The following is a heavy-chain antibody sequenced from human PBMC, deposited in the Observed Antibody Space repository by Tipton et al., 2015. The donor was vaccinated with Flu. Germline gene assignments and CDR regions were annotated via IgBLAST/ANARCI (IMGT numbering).Heavy chain of an antibody. CDR3: ARDQGFGGGLAYDYYLLDV. J-gene: IGHJ6*02. CDR2: IYYSGST. Sequence: TLSLTCTVSGGSISGGGAYWSWIRQRPEEGLEWIASIYYSGSTYYNPSLERRTTISVDTSKSQFSLTLSSVTAADTAVYYCARDQGFGGGLAYDYYLLDVWGQGTTVTVSS. CDR1: GGSISGGGAY. D-gene: IGHD3-10*01. V-gene: IGHV4-31*03.